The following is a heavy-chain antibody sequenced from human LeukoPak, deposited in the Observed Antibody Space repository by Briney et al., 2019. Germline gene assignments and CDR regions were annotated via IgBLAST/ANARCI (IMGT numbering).Heavy chain of an antibody. CDR3: AKFSSGSGSYYKRAFDN. Sequence: PGGSLRLSCAASGFTFSIYAMSWVRQAPGKGLEWVSGISDSGGSTYDADSVRGRVTISRDNSKNTVYLQMNSLRAEDTAVYYCAKFSSGSGSYYKRAFDNWGQGTMVTVSS. V-gene: IGHV3-23*01. CDR1: GFTFSIYA. J-gene: IGHJ3*02. CDR2: ISDSGGST. D-gene: IGHD3-10*01.